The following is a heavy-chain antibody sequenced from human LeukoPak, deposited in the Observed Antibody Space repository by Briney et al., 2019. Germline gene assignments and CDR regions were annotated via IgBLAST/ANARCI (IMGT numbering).Heavy chain of an antibody. D-gene: IGHD2-15*01. CDR3: ARVIGGSSADY. J-gene: IGHJ4*02. CDR1: GYTFTGYY. CDR2: INPKNGGT. V-gene: IGHV1-2*02. Sequence: ASVKVSCKASGYTFTGYYIHWVRQAPGQGLEWVGWINPKNGGTDYAQKFQGRVTMTRDTSITTAYMDLSSLRFDDTAVYYCARVIGGSSADYWGQGTLVTVSS.